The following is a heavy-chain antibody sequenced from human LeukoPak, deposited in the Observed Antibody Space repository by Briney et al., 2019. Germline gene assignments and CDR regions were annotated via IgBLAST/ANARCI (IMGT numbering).Heavy chain of an antibody. Sequence: PSETLSLTCAVYGGSFSGYYWSWIRQPPGKGLEWIGEINHSGSTNCNPSLKSRVTISVDTSKNQFSLKLSSVTAADTAVYYCARVSVSGWYRDQVDYWGQGTLVTVSS. D-gene: IGHD6-19*01. CDR3: ARVSVSGWYRDQVDY. V-gene: IGHV4-34*01. J-gene: IGHJ4*02. CDR1: GGSFSGYY. CDR2: INHSGST.